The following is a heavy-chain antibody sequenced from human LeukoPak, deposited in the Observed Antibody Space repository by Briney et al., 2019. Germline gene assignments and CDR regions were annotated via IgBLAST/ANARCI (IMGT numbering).Heavy chain of an antibody. D-gene: IGHD4-17*01. CDR2: ISGNGGTT. V-gene: IGHV3-23*01. CDR3: AKGVGVGGYGDYLFRY. CDR1: GYTFSIYV. Sequence: PGGSLRLSCAASGYTFSIYVMTWVPQAPGKGLEWVSGISGNGGTTHYADSVKGRFTITRDNYKNTLYLQMNSLRAEDTAVYYCAKGVGVGGYGDYLFRYWGQGTLVTVSS. J-gene: IGHJ4*02.